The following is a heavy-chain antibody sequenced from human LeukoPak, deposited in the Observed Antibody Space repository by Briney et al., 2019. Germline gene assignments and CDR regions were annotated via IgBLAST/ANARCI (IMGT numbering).Heavy chain of an antibody. CDR1: GGSISSYY. V-gene: IGHV4-59*08. CDR2: IYYSGST. D-gene: IGHD5-18*01. Sequence: PSETLSLTCTVSGGSISSYYWSWIRQPPGKGLEWIGYIYYSGSTNYNPSLKSRVTISVDTSKNQFSLKLSSVTAADTAVYYCARHGNHGYSYGYYFDYWGQGTLATVSS. J-gene: IGHJ4*02. CDR3: ARHGNHGYSYGYYFDY.